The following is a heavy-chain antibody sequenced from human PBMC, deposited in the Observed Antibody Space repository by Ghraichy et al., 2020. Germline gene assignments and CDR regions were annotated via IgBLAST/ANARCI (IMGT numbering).Heavy chain of an antibody. V-gene: IGHV4-34*01. CDR3: ARGLRIAVAGTRGYYYYGMDV. CDR2: INHSGST. J-gene: IGHJ6*02. CDR1: GGSFSGYY. Sequence: SETLSLTCAVYGGSFSGYYWSWIRQPPGKGLEWIGEINHSGSTNYNPSLKSRVTISVDTSKNQFSLKLSSVTAADTAVYYCARGLRIAVAGTRGYYYYGMDVWGQGTTVTVSS. D-gene: IGHD6-19*01.